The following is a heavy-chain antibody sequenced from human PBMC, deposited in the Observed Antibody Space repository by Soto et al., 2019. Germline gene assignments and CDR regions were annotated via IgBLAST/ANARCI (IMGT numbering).Heavy chain of an antibody. CDR3: ARDIGGSIAARADYYYYGMDV. V-gene: IGHV4-59*01. J-gene: IGHJ6*02. D-gene: IGHD6-6*01. Sequence: PSETLSLTCTVSGGSISSYYWSWIRQPPGKGLEWIGYIYYSGSTNYNPSLKSRVTISVDTSKNQFPLKLSSVTAADTAVYYCARDIGGSIAARADYYYYGMDVWGQGTTVTVSS. CDR2: IYYSGST. CDR1: GGSISSYY.